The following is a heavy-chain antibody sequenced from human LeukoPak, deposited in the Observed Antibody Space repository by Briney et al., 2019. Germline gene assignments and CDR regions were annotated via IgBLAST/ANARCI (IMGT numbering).Heavy chain of an antibody. Sequence: PGGSLRLSCAASGFTFSSYWMHWVRQAPGKGLVWVSRINRDGSSTSYADSVKGRFTISRDSAKNTLYLQMNSLRAEDTAVYYCARVGSTGSFDYWGQGTLVTVSS. J-gene: IGHJ4*02. D-gene: IGHD3-22*01. V-gene: IGHV3-74*01. CDR2: INRDGSST. CDR1: GFTFSSYW. CDR3: ARVGSTGSFDY.